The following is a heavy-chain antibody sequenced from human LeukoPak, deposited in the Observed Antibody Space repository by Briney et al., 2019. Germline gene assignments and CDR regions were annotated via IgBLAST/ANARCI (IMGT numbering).Heavy chain of an antibody. CDR3: AKEAGLFDV. J-gene: IGHJ3*01. CDR2: IRSDGSTE. V-gene: IGHV3-30*02. Sequence: GGSLRLSCAASGFTFSSYGMHWVRQAPGKGLEWVAYIRSDGSTEYHADSVEGRFIISRDNSKKILYLQMNSLRAEDTAMYYCAKEAGLFDVWGQGTMVTVSS. CDR1: GFTFSSYG.